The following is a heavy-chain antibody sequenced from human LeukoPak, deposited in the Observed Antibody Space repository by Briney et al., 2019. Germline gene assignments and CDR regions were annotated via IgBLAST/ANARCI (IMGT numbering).Heavy chain of an antibody. D-gene: IGHD6-6*01. J-gene: IGHJ4*02. CDR3: AKPPRSSSSDDY. CDR1: GFTFSSYG. V-gene: IGHV3-30*02. Sequence: GGSLRLSCAASGFTFSSYGMHWVRQAPGKGLEWVAFIRYDGSNKYYADSVRGRFTISRDNSKNTLYLQMNSLRAEDTAVYYCAKPPRSSSSDDYWGQGTLVTVTS. CDR2: IRYDGSNK.